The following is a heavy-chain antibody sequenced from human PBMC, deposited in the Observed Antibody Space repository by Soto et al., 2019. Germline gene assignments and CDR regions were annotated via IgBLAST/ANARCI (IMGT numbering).Heavy chain of an antibody. Sequence: PSGTLALTCAIYGGTFSDDYRSWIRQPPGKGLERVGNVSHSGDTSSNPYLRSRVTVSADKYKNQFSHRLTSVNAADQAVYYCERERGLLVRAGVRVSDQYQVHVFNVWGEGTAVTLS. CDR3: ERERGLLVRAGVRVSDQYQVHVFNV. CDR1: GGTFSDDY. J-gene: IGHJ6*01. D-gene: IGHD2-2*01. CDR2: VSHSGDT. V-gene: IGHV4-34*01.